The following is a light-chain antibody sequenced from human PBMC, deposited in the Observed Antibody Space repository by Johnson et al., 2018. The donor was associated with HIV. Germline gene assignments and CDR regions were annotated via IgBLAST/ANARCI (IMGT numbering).Light chain of an antibody. CDR3: GTWDSSLSAEV. Sequence: QSILTQPPSVSAAPGQKVTISCSGSSSNIGNNYVSWYQQLPGTAPKLLIYENNKRPSGIPDRFSGSKSGTSATLGITGLQTGDKADYYCGTWDSSLSAEVFGTGTKVTGL. J-gene: IGLJ1*01. CDR2: ENN. CDR1: SSNIGNNY. V-gene: IGLV1-51*02.